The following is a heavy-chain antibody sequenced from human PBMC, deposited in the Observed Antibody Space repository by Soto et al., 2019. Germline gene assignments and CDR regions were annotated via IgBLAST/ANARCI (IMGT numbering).Heavy chain of an antibody. V-gene: IGHV3-30*18. Sequence: QVQLVESGGGVVQPGRSLRLSCAASGFTFSSYGMRWVRQAPGKGLEWVAVISYDGSNKYYADSVKGRFTISRDNSKNTLYLQMNSLRAEDTAVYYCAKPVDQLLYHNWFDPWGQGTLVTVSS. CDR3: AKPVDQLLYHNWFDP. D-gene: IGHD2-2*02. CDR1: GFTFSSYG. CDR2: ISYDGSNK. J-gene: IGHJ5*02.